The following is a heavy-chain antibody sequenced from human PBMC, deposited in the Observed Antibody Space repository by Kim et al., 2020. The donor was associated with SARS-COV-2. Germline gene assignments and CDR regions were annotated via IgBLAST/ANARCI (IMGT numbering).Heavy chain of an antibody. Sequence: NPSLKSRVTISVDTSKNQFSRKLSSVTAADTAVYYCARDISGYDGWFDPWGQGTLVTVSS. V-gene: IGHV4-59*01. J-gene: IGHJ5*02. CDR3: ARDISGYDGWFDP. D-gene: IGHD5-12*01.